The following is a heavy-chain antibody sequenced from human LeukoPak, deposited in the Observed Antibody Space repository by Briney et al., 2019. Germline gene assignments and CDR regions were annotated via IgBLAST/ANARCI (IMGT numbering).Heavy chain of an antibody. Sequence: PWASVKASCKASGGTFSSYAISWVRQAPGQGLEWMGGIIPIFGTANYAQKFQGRVTITTDESTSTAYMELSSLRSEDTAVYYCARNLHVDTAMETYYYYYMDVWGKGNTVTVSS. V-gene: IGHV1-69*05. CDR3: ARNLHVDTAMETYYYYYMDV. D-gene: IGHD5-18*01. CDR2: IIPIFGTA. CDR1: GGTFSSYA. J-gene: IGHJ6*03.